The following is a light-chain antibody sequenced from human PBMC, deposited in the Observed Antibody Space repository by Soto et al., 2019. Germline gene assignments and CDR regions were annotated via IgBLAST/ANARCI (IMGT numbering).Light chain of an antibody. CDR3: MQGLT. CDR2: LGS. Sequence: DIVMTQSPLSLPVTPGEPASISCRSSQSLLHSNGYNYLDWYLQKPGQSPQLLIYLGSNRASGVPDRFSGSGSSTDFTLKISRVEAEDVGVYYCMQGLTFGGGTKVEIK. CDR1: QSLLHSNGYNY. V-gene: IGKV2-28*01. J-gene: IGKJ4*01.